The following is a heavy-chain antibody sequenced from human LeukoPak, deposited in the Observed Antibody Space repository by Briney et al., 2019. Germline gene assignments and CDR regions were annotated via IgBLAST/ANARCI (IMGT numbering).Heavy chain of an antibody. CDR1: GFTFSKSW. J-gene: IGHJ4*02. V-gene: IGHV3-7*02. D-gene: IGHD2-15*01. Sequence: GGSLRLSCAASGFTFSKSWMTWVRQAPGKGLEWVANIRQDGSEKYYVDSVKGRFTISRDNDKNSLYLQMNSLRAEDTAVYYCARSGQRRCSGGTCYPYYFDYWGQGTLVTVSS. CDR2: IRQDGSEK. CDR3: ARSGQRRCSGGTCYPYYFDY.